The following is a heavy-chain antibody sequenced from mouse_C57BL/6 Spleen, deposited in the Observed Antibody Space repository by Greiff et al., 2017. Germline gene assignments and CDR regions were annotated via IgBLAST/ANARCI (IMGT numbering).Heavy chain of an antibody. Sequence: QVQLQQPGAELVRPGSSVKLSCKASGYTFTSYWMHWVKQRPIQGLEWIGNIDPSDSETHYNQKFKDKATLTVDKSSSTAYMQLSSLTSEDSAVYYCARSSSLYYYGSSPNWDGFAYWGQGTLVTVSA. V-gene: IGHV1-52*01. CDR1: GYTFTSYW. J-gene: IGHJ3*01. CDR3: ARSSSLYYYGSSPNWDGFAY. D-gene: IGHD1-1*01. CDR2: IDPSDSET.